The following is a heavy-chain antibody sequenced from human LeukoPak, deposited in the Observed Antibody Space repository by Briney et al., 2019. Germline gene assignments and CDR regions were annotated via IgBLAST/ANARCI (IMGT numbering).Heavy chain of an antibody. CDR3: ARDQRYCSGGSCY. CDR2: IRYDGSNK. CDR1: GFTFSSYG. D-gene: IGHD2-15*01. V-gene: IGHV3-30*02. J-gene: IGHJ4*02. Sequence: GGSLRLSCAASGFTFSSYGMHWVRQAPGKGLEWVAFIRYDGSNKYYADSVKGRFTISRDNAKNSLYLQMNSLRAEDTAVYYCARDQRYCSGGSCYWGQGTLVTVSS.